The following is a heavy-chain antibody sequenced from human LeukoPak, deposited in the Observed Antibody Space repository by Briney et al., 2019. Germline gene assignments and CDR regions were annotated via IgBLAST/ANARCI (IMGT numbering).Heavy chain of an antibody. J-gene: IGHJ6*02. CDR3: ARSPLSYSSSWYADYYYYYGMDV. CDR2: ISGSSSYI. V-gene: IGHV3-21*01. D-gene: IGHD6-13*01. Sequence: GGSLRLSCAASGFTFSGYTMNWVRQAPGKGLEWVSSISGSSSYIYYADSVKGRFTISRDNAKNSLYLQMNSLRDEDTAVYYCARSPLSYSSSWYADYYYYYGMDVWGQGTTVTVSS. CDR1: GFTFSGYT.